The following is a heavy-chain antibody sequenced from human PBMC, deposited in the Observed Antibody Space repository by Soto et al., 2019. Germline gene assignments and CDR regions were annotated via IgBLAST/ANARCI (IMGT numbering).Heavy chain of an antibody. Sequence: GGSLRLSCAAAGFPFSSYAMSWVRQAPGKGLEWVSAISGSGGSTYYADSVKGRFTISRDNSKNTLYLQMNSLRAEDTAVYYCAKWPLLFLDPFDPWGQGTLVTVSS. J-gene: IGHJ5*02. D-gene: IGHD2-15*01. CDR1: GFPFSSYA. V-gene: IGHV3-23*01. CDR2: ISGSGGST. CDR3: AKWPLLFLDPFDP.